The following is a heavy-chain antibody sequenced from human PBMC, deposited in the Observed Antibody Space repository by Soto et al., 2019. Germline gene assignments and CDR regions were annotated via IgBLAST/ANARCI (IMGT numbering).Heavy chain of an antibody. J-gene: IGHJ4*01. D-gene: IGHD2-2*01. V-gene: IGHV3-30*18. Sequence: GWSLRLSCAASGFTFSSSGMHWVRQAPGKGLEWVTVISYDGSNKYYADSVRGRFTISRDNSKNTLYLQMNSLRTEDTAVYYCAKERMEQYQLLPFFDYWGHGTLVTVSS. CDR2: ISYDGSNK. CDR3: AKERMEQYQLLPFFDY. CDR1: GFTFSSSG.